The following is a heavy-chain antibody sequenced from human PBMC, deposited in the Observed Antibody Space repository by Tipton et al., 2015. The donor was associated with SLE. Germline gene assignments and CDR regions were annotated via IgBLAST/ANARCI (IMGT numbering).Heavy chain of an antibody. V-gene: IGHV4-59*01. CDR3: ASGGKRRPVLAPAVEV. D-gene: IGHD2-15*01. J-gene: IGHJ4*02. CDR2: IQITATT. CDR1: GGSFSRYF. Sequence: TLSLTCTVSGGSFSRYFWSWIRQPPGKGLEWIGHIQITATTNYNPSLKSRVAISVDTSKNQFSLKLSSVTAADTAVYYCASGGKRRPVLAPAVEVWGQGTLVTVSS.